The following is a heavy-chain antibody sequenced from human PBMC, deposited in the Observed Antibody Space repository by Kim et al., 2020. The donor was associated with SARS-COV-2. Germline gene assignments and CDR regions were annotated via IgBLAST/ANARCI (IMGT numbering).Heavy chain of an antibody. CDR3: TRGRGLAY. Sequence: GGSLRLSCAASGFTLNGYWMTWVRQAPGKELEWLANINQVETEKYYVDSVKGRFSISRDNAKNSLNLQMNSLRGEDTAVYYCTRGRGLAYWGQGTLVTVSS. CDR2: INQVETEK. J-gene: IGHJ4*02. CDR1: GFTLNGYW. D-gene: IGHD3-10*01. V-gene: IGHV3-7*04.